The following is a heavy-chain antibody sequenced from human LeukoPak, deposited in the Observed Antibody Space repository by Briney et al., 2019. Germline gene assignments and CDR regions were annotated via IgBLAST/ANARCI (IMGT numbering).Heavy chain of an antibody. CDR2: IYYSGST. CDR1: GGSISSSSYY. D-gene: IGHD5-24*01. Sequence: SETLSLTCTVSGGSISSSSYYWGWIRQPPGKGLEWIGGIYYSGSTYYNPSLKSRVTISVDTSKNQFSLKLSSVTAADTAVYYCARQRSSLNWFDPWGQGTLVTVSS. CDR3: ARQRSSLNWFDP. V-gene: IGHV4-39*01. J-gene: IGHJ5*02.